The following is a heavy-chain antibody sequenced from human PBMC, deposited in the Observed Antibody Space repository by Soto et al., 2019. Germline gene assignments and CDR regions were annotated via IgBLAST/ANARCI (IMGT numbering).Heavy chain of an antibody. J-gene: IGHJ6*02. CDR2: ISYDGSNE. V-gene: IGHV3-30*18. D-gene: IGHD1-26*01. Sequence: PGGSLRLSCAASGFTFSSYGMHWVRQAPGKGLEWVAVISYDGSNEYYADSVKGRFTISRDNSKNTLYLQMNSLRAEDTAVYYCAKEAGLGAIIGHYYYYYGMDVWGQGTTVTVSS. CDR1: GFTFSSYG. CDR3: AKEAGLGAIIGHYYYYYGMDV.